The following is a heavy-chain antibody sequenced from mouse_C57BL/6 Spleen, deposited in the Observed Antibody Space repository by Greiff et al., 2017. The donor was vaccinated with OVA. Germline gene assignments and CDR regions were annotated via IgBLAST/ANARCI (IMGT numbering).Heavy chain of an antibody. J-gene: IGHJ2*01. CDR2: IHPNSGST. V-gene: IGHV1-64*01. CDR1: GYTFTSYW. D-gene: IGHD2-4*01. Sequence: QVQLQQPGAELVKPGASVKLSCKASGYTFTSYWMHWVKQRPGQGLEWIGMIHPNSGSTNYNEKLKSKATLTVDKSSSTAYMQRSSLTSDDSAVYYCARQSYDYDGRGFDYWGQGTTLTGSS. CDR3: ARQSYDYDGRGFDY.